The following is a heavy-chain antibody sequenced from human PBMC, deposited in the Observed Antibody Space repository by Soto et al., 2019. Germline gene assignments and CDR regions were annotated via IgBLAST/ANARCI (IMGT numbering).Heavy chain of an antibody. CDR1: CGSFSGYY. CDR2: INHSGST. Sequence: SETLSLTCAVYCGSFSGYYWSWIRQPPGKGLEWIGEINHSGSTNYNPSLTSRVTISVDTSKNQFSLKLSSVTAADTAVYYCARGIPLVVRGVIHHNWFDPWGQGTLVTVSS. CDR3: ARGIPLVVRGVIHHNWFDP. V-gene: IGHV4-34*01. D-gene: IGHD3-10*01. J-gene: IGHJ5*02.